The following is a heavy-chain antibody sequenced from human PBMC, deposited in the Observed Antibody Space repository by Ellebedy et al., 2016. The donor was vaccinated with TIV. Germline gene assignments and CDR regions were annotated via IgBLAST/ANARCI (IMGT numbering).Heavy chain of an antibody. Sequence: MPGGSLRLSCIAPGSSISGYYRSWIRPPPGQGLEYIGHIHYSGNSDYNPSLKSRLLISVDASKNQFSLRLRSVTAADTAVYYCARLPSNYPRQLGMDVWGQGATVTVSS. D-gene: IGHD1-1*01. V-gene: IGHV4-59*08. J-gene: IGHJ6*02. CDR1: GSSISGYY. CDR3: ARLPSNYPRQLGMDV. CDR2: IHYSGNS.